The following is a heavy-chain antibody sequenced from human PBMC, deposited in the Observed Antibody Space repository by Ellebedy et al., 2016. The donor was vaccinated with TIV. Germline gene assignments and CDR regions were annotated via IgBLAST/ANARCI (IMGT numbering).Heavy chain of an antibody. J-gene: IGHJ4*02. CDR1: GYTLTNLS. V-gene: IGHV1-46*01. D-gene: IGHD2-21*02. Sequence: ASVKVSCKVSGYTLTNLSIHWVRQAPGQGLEWMGIINPSGGSTSYAQKFQGRVTMTRDTSTSTVYMELSSLRSEDTAVYYCARDGYCGGDCYSPGYWGQGTLVTVSS. CDR2: INPSGGST. CDR3: ARDGYCGGDCYSPGY.